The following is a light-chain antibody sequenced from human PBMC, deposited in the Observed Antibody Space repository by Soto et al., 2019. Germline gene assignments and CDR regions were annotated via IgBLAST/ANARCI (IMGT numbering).Light chain of an antibody. CDR2: EVS. V-gene: IGLV2-14*01. CDR1: RIDVGGYNY. CDR3: SSYTSSSTKV. J-gene: IGLJ1*01. Sequence: QSALTQPASVSGSPGKSITSSGPGTRIDVGGYNYVSWYQQHPGKAPKLMIYEVSNRPSGVSNRFSGSKSGNTASLTISGLQAEDEADYYCSSYTSSSTKVFGTGTKLTVL.